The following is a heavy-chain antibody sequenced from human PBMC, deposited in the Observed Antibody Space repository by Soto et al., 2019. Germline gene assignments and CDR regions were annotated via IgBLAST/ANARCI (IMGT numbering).Heavy chain of an antibody. V-gene: IGHV3-23*01. CDR3: AKGDIVLMVYAQYFDY. CDR1: GFTFSSYA. J-gene: IGHJ4*02. Sequence: EVQLLESGGGLVQPGGSLRLSCAASGFTFSSYAMSWVRQAPGKGLEWVSAISGSGGSTYYADSVKGRFTISRDNSKNTRYLKLNSLRAEDTAVYYCAKGDIVLMVYAQYFDYWGQGTLVTVSS. D-gene: IGHD2-8*01. CDR2: ISGSGGST.